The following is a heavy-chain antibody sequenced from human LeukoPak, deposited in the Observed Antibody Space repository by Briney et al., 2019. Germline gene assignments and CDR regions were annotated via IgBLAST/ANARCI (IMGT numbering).Heavy chain of an antibody. D-gene: IGHD3-3*01. CDR1: GGTFSSYA. J-gene: IGHJ4*02. CDR3: AREVDFWSADMCD. CDR2: IIPIFGTA. Sequence: VASVKVSCKASGGTFSSYAISWVRQAPGQGLEWMGRIIPIFGTANYAQKFQGRVTITTDESTSTAYMELSRPRSEDTAVYYCAREVDFWSADMCDWGQGTLVTVSS. V-gene: IGHV1-69*05.